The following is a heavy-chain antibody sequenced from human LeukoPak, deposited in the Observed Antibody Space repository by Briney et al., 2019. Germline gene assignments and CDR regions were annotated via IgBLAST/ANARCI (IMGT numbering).Heavy chain of an antibody. J-gene: IGHJ4*02. CDR2: IIPIFGTA. CDR3: ARDLLGRYYYGSGSYYY. D-gene: IGHD3-10*01. Sequence: SVKVSCKASGGTFSSYAISWVRQAPGRGLEWMGGIIPIFGTANYAQKFQGRVTITADKSTSTAYMELSSLRSEDTAVYYCARDLLGRYYYGSGSYYYWGQGTLVTVSS. CDR1: GGTFSSYA. V-gene: IGHV1-69*06.